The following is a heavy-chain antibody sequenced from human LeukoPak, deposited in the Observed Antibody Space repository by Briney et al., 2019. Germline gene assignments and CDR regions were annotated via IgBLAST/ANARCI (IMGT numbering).Heavy chain of an antibody. V-gene: IGHV3-48*03. Sequence: PGGSLRLSCAASGFTFSSYEMNWVRQAPGKGLEWVSYISSSGSTIYYADSVKGRFTISRDNAKNSLYLQMNSLRAEDTAVYYCARDFEYSSSSWRYYFDYWGQGTLVTVSS. J-gene: IGHJ4*02. CDR1: GFTFSSYE. CDR2: ISSSGSTI. D-gene: IGHD6-6*01. CDR3: ARDFEYSSSSWRYYFDY.